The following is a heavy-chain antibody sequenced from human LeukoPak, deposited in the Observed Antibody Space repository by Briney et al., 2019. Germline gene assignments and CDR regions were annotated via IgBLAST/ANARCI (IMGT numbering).Heavy chain of an antibody. D-gene: IGHD2-2*01. CDR1: VGSITNNY. V-gene: IGHV4-59*08. Sequence: SETLSLTCTVSVGSITNNYWGWIRQPPGKGLEYIGFIYYTGNTNYNPSLQSRVTISVDTSQSHFSLELTSVTAADTAVYYCAILYSCCDDISCYVDGFDIWGRGTMVTVSS. J-gene: IGHJ3*02. CDR3: AILYSCCDDISCYVDGFDI. CDR2: IYYTGNT.